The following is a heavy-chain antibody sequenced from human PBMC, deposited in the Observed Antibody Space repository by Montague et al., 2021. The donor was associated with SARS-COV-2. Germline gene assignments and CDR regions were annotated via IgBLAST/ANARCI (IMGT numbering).Heavy chain of an antibody. J-gene: IGHJ6*02. D-gene: IGHD2-21*02. CDR3: ASPIVVVTAPNYYGMDV. V-gene: IGHV4-4*02. CDR1: GGSISSSNW. Sequence: SETLSLTCAVSGGSISSSNWWSWVRQPPGKGLEWIGGIYHSGSTNYNPSLKSRVTISVDKSKNQFSLKLSSVTAADTAVYYCASPIVVVTAPNYYGMDVWGQGTTVTVSS. CDR2: IYHSGST.